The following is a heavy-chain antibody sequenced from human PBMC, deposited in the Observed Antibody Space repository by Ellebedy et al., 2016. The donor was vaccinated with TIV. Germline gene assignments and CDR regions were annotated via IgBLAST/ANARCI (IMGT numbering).Heavy chain of an antibody. J-gene: IGHJ3*02. V-gene: IGHV6-1*01. CDR2: TYYRSKWYN. CDR3: ARQPIYCGGDCFNDAFDI. Sequence: SQTLSLTXXISGDSVSSNSAAWNWLRQSPSRGLEWLGRTYYRSKWYNDYAVSVKSRITINPDTSKNQFSLQLNSVTPEDTAVYYCARQPIYCGGDCFNDAFDIWGQGTMVTVSS. D-gene: IGHD2-21*02. CDR1: GDSVSSNSAA.